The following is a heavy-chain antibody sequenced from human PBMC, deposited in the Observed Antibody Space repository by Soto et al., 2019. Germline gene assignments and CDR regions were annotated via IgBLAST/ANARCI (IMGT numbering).Heavy chain of an antibody. J-gene: IGHJ6*02. V-gene: IGHV3-15*01. CDR1: GFTFSNAW. Sequence: GGSLRLSCAASGFTFSNAWMSWVRQAPGKGLEWVGRIKSKTDGGTTDYAAPVKGRFTISRDDSKNTLYLQMNSLKTEDTAVYYCTTLYYYDSSGYSGYYYYYGMDVWGQGTTVTVSS. D-gene: IGHD3-22*01. CDR3: TTLYYYDSSGYSGYYYYYGMDV. CDR2: IKSKTDGGTT.